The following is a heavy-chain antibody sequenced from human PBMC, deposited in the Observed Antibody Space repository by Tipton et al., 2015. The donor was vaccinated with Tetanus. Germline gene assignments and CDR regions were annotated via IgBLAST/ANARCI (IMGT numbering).Heavy chain of an antibody. Sequence: TLSLTCSVSGGSISSYFWSWIRQSPGQGLEWIGLIYYSGSTSYNPSLKSRVTISADTSKNQLSLKLTSVTAADTAVYYCARWGDASGSTNLYAFDIWGQGTMVSVSS. D-gene: IGHD3-10*01. CDR2: IYYSGST. V-gene: IGHV4-59*01. J-gene: IGHJ3*02. CDR3: ARWGDASGSTNLYAFDI. CDR1: GGSISSYF.